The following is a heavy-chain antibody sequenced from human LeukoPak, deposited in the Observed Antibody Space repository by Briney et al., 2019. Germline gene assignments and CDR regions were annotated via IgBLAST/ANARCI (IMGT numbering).Heavy chain of an antibody. V-gene: IGHV3-23*01. CDR1: GFTFSSYA. Sequence: GGSLRLSCAASGFTFSSYAMSWVRQAPGKGLEWVSAISGSGGSTYYANSVKGRFTISRDNSKNTLYLQTNSLRAEDTAVYYCAKVSGAGTFDYWGQGTLVTVSS. CDR3: AKVSGAGTFDY. J-gene: IGHJ4*02. D-gene: IGHD4-17*01. CDR2: ISGSGGST.